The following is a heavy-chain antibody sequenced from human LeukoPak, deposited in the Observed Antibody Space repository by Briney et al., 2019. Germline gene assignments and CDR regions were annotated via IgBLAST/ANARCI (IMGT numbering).Heavy chain of an antibody. V-gene: IGHV3-53*01. CDR3: ASTYSGFCYGVY. D-gene: IGHD1-26*01. Sequence: PGGSLRLSCAAPGFTVSSSCMSWVRQAPGRGLEWVSVIYSGGTTYYADSVKGRFTISRDNSKDTLSLQMNSLRAEDTAVYYCASTYSGFCYGVYWGQGTLVTVSS. CDR2: IYSGGTT. J-gene: IGHJ4*02. CDR1: GFTVSSSC.